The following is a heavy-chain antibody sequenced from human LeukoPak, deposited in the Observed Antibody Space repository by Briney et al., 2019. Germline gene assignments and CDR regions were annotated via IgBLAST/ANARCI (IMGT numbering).Heavy chain of an antibody. D-gene: IGHD6-6*01. CDR3: AKRVPYSSSSVYFDS. V-gene: IGHV3-23*01. CDR2: VSDTGRDT. CDR1: GFTFSSYG. J-gene: IGHJ4*02. Sequence: PGGSLRLSCLASGFTFSSYGMSWVRQAPGKGLEWVSAVSDTGRDTYYADSVKGRFTIPKDNSKNTLFLQMNSLRAEDTAVYYCAKRVPYSSSSVYFDSWGQGTLVTVSS.